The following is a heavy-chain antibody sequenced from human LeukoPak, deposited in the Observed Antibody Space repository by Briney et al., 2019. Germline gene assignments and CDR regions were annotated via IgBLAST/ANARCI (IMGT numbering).Heavy chain of an antibody. Sequence: SPGPYFAASGFAFSCYVMDWVRQAPGKGLEWVAVISSDGSNKYYAVSVKGRFTITRDNPKNTLYVQMKSLRAEDTAVYYCEKNLFEGPGEELKYWGQRTLVTVST. J-gene: IGHJ4*02. V-gene: IGHV3-30*18. D-gene: IGHD3-16*01. CDR2: ISSDGSNK. CDR3: EKNLFEGPGEELKY. CDR1: GFAFSCYV.